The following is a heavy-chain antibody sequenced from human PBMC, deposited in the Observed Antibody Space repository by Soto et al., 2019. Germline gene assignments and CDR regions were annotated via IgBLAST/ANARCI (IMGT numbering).Heavy chain of an antibody. Sequence: SETLSLTCTVSGGSISSSSYYWGWIRQPPGKGLEWIGGIYYSGSTYYNPSLKSRVTISVDTSKNQFSLKLSSVTAADTAVYYCARREYYYDSSGYSDGHAFAIWGQGTMVTVSS. CDR2: IYYSGST. CDR3: ARREYYYDSSGYSDGHAFAI. CDR1: GGSISSSSYY. D-gene: IGHD3-22*01. V-gene: IGHV4-39*01. J-gene: IGHJ3*02.